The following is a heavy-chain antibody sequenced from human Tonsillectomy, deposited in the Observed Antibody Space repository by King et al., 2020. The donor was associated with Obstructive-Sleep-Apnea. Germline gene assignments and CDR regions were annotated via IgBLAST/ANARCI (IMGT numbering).Heavy chain of an antibody. Sequence: VQLQESGPGLVKPSETLSLTCTVSGDSVSSGNYYWSWIRQPPGKELEWIGYIYHSGSTNYNPSLKSRVTISVDTSKNQFSLSLSSVTAADTAGYYCAGGFGELFYYHGMDIWGQGTTVTVSS. J-gene: IGHJ6*02. CDR3: AGGFGELFYYHGMDI. D-gene: IGHD3-10*01. CDR1: GDSVSSGNYY. V-gene: IGHV4-61*01. CDR2: IYHSGST.